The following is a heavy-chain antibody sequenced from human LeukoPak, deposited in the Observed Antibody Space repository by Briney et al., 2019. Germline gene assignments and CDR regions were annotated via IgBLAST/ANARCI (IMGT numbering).Heavy chain of an antibody. CDR2: INYSSSYI. J-gene: IGHJ6*03. D-gene: IGHD2-2*01. V-gene: IGHV3-21*01. Sequence: GGSLRLSCAASGFTFSSYSMNWVRQAPGKGLEWVSSINYSSSYIYYADSVKGRFTISRDNAKNSLYLQMNSLRAEDTAVYYCARDRAPDYCSSTSCQGDMDVWGKGTTVTVSS. CDR3: ARDRAPDYCSSTSCQGDMDV. CDR1: GFTFSSYS.